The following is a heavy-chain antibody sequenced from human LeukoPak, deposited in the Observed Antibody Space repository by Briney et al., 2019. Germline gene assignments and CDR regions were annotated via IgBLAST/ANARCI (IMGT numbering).Heavy chain of an antibody. J-gene: IGHJ3*02. D-gene: IGHD3-22*01. CDR1: GGTFSSYA. CDR3: ARDYYDSSGYYAFDI. V-gene: IGHV1-69*05. Sequence: SVKVSCKASGGTFSSYAISWVRQAPGQGLEWMGRIIPIFGTANCAQQFQGRVTITTDESTSTAYMELSSLRSEDTAVYYCARDYYDSSGYYAFDIWGQGTMVTVSS. CDR2: IIPIFGTA.